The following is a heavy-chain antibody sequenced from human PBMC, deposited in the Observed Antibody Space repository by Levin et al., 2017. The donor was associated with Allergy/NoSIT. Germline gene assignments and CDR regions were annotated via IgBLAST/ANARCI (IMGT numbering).Heavy chain of an antibody. J-gene: IGHJ3*02. CDR2: IYWDDDK. CDR3: AHRAYGDSDVLDAFDI. V-gene: IGHV2-5*02. D-gene: IGHD4-17*01. CDR1: GFSLSTTGAG. Sequence: GSGPTLVKPTQTLTLTCTFSGFSLSTTGAGVGWIRQPPGKALEWVGIIYWDDDKRYRPSLKSRLTITKDTSKNQVVLTMTNMDPMDTATYFCAHRAYGDSDVLDAFDIWGQGTMVTVSS.